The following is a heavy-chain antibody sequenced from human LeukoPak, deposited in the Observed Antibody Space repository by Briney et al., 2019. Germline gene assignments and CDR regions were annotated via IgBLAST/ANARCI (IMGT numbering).Heavy chain of an antibody. CDR3: ARSADCSSTSWYKLGYFQH. J-gene: IGHJ1*01. D-gene: IGHD2-2*02. CDR1: GYTFTSYG. V-gene: IGHV1-18*01. Sequence: ASVKVSCEASGYTFTSYGISWVRQAPGQGLEWMGWISAYNGNTNYAQKLQGRVTMTTDTSTSTAYMELRSLRSDDTAVYYCARSADCSSTSWYKLGYFQHWGQGTLVTVSS. CDR2: ISAYNGNT.